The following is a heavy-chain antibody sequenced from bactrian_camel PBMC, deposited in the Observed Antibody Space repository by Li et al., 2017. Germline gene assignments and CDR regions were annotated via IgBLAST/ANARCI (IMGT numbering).Heavy chain of an antibody. CDR3: AARGPYCNTKLSVRDLL. Sequence: HVQLVESGGGSVQAGGSLSLSCEMSGYTYTSKPCMGSFRQSPGKQREGVATLQNDGTPRYADSVKGRFTISQDNAKNTVYLQMNSLKPEDTAMYYCAARGPYCNTKLSVRDLLIGARGPRSPSP. D-gene: IGHD1*01. V-gene: IGHV3S53*01. CDR1: GYTYTSKP. J-gene: IGHJ4*01. CDR2: LQNDGTP.